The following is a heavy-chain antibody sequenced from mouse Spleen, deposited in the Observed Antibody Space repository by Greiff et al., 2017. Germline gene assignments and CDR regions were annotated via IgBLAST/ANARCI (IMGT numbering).Heavy chain of an antibody. Sequence: EVKLMESGGGLVQPGGSRKLSCAASGFTFSSFGMHWVRQAPEKGLEWVAYISSGSSTIYYADTVKGRFTISRDNPKNTLFLQMTSLRSEDTAMYYCASGYGSSFYFDYWGQGTTLTVSS. D-gene: IGHD1-1*01. J-gene: IGHJ2*01. CDR1: GFTFSSFG. CDR2: ISSGSSTI. V-gene: IGHV5-17*02. CDR3: ASGYGSSFYFDY.